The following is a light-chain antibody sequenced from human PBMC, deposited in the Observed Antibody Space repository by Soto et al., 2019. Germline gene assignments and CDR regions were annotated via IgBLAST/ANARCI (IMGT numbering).Light chain of an antibody. CDR2: AAS. J-gene: IGKJ1*01. CDR3: QQYHRYSRT. V-gene: IGKV1-6*01. Sequence: AIQMTQSPSSLSASVGDRVTITFRASQGIRNDLGWYQQKPGKAPKLLIYAASSLQSGVPSRFSGSGSGTDFTLTISSLQPDDFATYYCQQYHRYSRTFGQGTKVDI. CDR1: QGIRND.